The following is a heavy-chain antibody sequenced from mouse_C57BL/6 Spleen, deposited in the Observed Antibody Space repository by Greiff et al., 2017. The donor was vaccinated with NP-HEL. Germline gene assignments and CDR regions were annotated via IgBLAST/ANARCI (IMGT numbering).Heavy chain of an antibody. V-gene: IGHV1-7*01. CDR3: AREETWFAY. CDR1: GYTFTSYW. J-gene: IGHJ3*01. CDR2: INPSSGYT. Sequence: VQLQQSGAELAKPGASVKLSCKASGYTFTSYWMHWVKQRPGQGLEWIGYINPSSGYTKYNQKFKYKATLTADKSSSTAYMQLSSLTYEDSAVYYCAREETWFAYWGQGTLVTVSA.